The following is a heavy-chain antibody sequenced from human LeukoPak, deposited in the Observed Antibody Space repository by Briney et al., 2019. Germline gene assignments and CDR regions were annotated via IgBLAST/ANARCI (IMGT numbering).Heavy chain of an antibody. V-gene: IGHV3-53*01. J-gene: IGHJ4*02. D-gene: IGHD5-18*01. CDR1: GFTVSSNY. Sequence: PGGSLRLSCAASGFTVSSNYMSWVRQAPGKGLEWVSVIYSGGSTYYADSVKGRFTISRDNSKNTLYLQMNSLRAEDTAVYYCARFFTDYGYSYYFDYWGQGTLVTVSS. CDR2: IYSGGST. CDR3: ARFFTDYGYSYYFDY.